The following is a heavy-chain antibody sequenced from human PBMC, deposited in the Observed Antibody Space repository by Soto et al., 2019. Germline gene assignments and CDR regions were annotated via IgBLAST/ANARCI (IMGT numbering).Heavy chain of an antibody. CDR1: GGTFSSYA. J-gene: IGHJ4*02. CDR2: IIPIFGTA. D-gene: IGHD6-6*01. V-gene: IGHV1-69*13. CDR3: ASLYSSSYLTPSRNPPGYYFDD. Sequence: ASVKVSCKASGGTFSSYAISWVRQAPGQGLEWMGGIIPIFGTANYAQKFQGRVTITADESTSTAYMELSSLRSEDTAVYYCASLYSSSYLTPSRNPPGYYFDDGGQGTLVTVAS.